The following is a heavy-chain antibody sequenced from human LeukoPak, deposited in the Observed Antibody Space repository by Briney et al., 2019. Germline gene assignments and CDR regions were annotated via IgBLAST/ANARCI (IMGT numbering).Heavy chain of an antibody. V-gene: IGHV4-30-4*08. Sequence: SQTLSLTYIVSDDPISSGDYYWSWIRQPPGKGLEWIGYIYVSGSTYYNPSLKSRVTISVDTSKNQFSLKLSSVTAADTAVYYCARGTLGYCSGGSCEDIWGQGTMVTVSS. CDR2: IYVSGST. D-gene: IGHD2-15*01. J-gene: IGHJ3*02. CDR3: ARGTLGYCSGGSCEDI. CDR1: DDPISSGDYY.